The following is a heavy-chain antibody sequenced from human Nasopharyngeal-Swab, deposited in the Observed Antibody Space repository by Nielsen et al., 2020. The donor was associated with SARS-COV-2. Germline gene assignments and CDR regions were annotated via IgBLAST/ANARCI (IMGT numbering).Heavy chain of an antibody. V-gene: IGHV3-23*01. J-gene: IGHJ4*02. CDR2: ISASGGST. CDR3: AKALTPYVWGSYRYMDY. D-gene: IGHD3-16*02. Sequence: VCLAPGRGLGWVSAISASGGSTYYADSVKGRFTISRDYSKTTLYLQMNSLRAEDTAVYYCAKALTPYVWGSYRYMDYWGQGTLVTVSS.